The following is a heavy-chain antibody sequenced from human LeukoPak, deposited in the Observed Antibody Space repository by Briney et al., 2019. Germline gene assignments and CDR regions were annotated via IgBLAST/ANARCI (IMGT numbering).Heavy chain of an antibody. V-gene: IGHV1-8*01. D-gene: IGHD6-13*01. CDR3: ARAASYSSSGKTRKNYYFDY. J-gene: IGHJ4*02. Sequence: ASVKVSCKASGYTFTSYDINWVRQATGQGLEWMGWMNPNSGNTGYAQKFQGRVTMTRNTSISTAYMELSCLRSEDTAVYYCARAASYSSSGKTRKNYYFDYWGQGTLVTVSS. CDR1: GYTFTSYD. CDR2: MNPNSGNT.